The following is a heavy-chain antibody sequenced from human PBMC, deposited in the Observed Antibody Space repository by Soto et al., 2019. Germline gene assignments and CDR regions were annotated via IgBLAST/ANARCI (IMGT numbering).Heavy chain of an antibody. V-gene: IGHV1-18*01. D-gene: IGHD3-3*01. Sequence: ASVKVSCKASGYTFTSYGISWVRQAPGQGLEWMGWISAYNGNTNYAQKLQGRVTMTTDTSTSTAYMELRSLRSDDTAVYYCARGITIFGVVSDYYYYMDVWGKGTTVTVSS. J-gene: IGHJ6*03. CDR1: GYTFTSYG. CDR2: ISAYNGNT. CDR3: ARGITIFGVVSDYYYYMDV.